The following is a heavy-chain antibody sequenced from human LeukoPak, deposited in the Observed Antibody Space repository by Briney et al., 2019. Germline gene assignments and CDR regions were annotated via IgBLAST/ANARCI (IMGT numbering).Heavy chain of an antibody. J-gene: IGHJ4*02. V-gene: IGHV3-30-3*01. CDR1: GFTFSSYA. Sequence: GGSLRLSCAASGFTFSSYAMHWVRQAPGKGLEWVAVISYDGSNKYYADSVKGRFTISRDNSKNTLYLQMNSLRAEDTAVYYCARVFSSVTTVTTDYWGQGTLVTVSS. D-gene: IGHD4-11*01. CDR2: ISYDGSNK. CDR3: ARVFSSVTTVTTDY.